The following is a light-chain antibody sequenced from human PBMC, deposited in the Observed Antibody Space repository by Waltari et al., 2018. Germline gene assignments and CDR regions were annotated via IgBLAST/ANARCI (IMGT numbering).Light chain of an antibody. CDR2: DAS. CDR3: QQRRNWPLT. V-gene: IGKV3-11*01. CDR1: HSVNWY. Sequence: EIVLTQSPATLSLSPGERATLSCRASHSVNWYLAWYQQRPGQAPRLLIYDASNRATGIPARFSGSGSETYFTLTISSLQPEDSAVYYCQQRRNWPLTFGGGTKVEIK. J-gene: IGKJ4*01.